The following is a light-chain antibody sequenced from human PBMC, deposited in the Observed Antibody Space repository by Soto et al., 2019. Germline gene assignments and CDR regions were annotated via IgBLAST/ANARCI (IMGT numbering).Light chain of an antibody. CDR3: SLYSGSSYDYV. V-gene: IGLV2-8*01. CDR2: EVS. CDR1: SSDVGGYNY. J-gene: IGLJ1*01. Sequence: QSALTQPPSASGSFGQSVTISCTGTSSDVGGYNYVSWYQQHPGKAPKLMIYEVSERPSGVPDRFSGSKSGNTASLTVSGLQADDVADYYCSLYSGSSYDYVVGTGTKVTVL.